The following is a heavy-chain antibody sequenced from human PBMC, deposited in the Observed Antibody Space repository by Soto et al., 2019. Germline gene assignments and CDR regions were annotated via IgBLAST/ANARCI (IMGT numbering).Heavy chain of an antibody. CDR3: AREGLVLVPTTVNSDYYYYAMDV. J-gene: IGHJ6*02. V-gene: IGHV1-46*01. Sequence: ASVKGSCKASGYTFTSYYMHWVRQAPGQGLEWMGIINPSGGSTSYAQKFQGRVTMTRDTSTSTVYMELSSLRSEDTAVYYCAREGLVLVPTTVNSDYYYYAMDVWGQGTTVTVSS. D-gene: IGHD4-17*01. CDR2: INPSGGST. CDR1: GYTFTSYY.